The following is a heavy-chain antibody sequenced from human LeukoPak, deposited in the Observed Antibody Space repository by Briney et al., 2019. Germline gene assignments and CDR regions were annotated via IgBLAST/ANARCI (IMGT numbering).Heavy chain of an antibody. CDR1: GFTFNSYA. J-gene: IGHJ4*02. V-gene: IGHV3-23*01. CDR3: AKVMGYTSGYPFDY. D-gene: IGHD5-18*01. Sequence: GASLRLSCAASGFTFNSYAMNWVRQTPGKGLEWVSTISGSGGNTYYADSVKGRFTISRDNPKNSLYLQMNSLRAEDTAVYYCAKVMGYTSGYPFDYWGQGTLVTVSS. CDR2: ISGSGGNT.